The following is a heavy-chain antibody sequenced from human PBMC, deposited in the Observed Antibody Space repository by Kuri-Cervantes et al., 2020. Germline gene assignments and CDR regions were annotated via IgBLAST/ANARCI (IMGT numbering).Heavy chain of an antibody. V-gene: IGHV1-46*01. CDR1: GYTFTSYY. CDR2: INPSGGST. D-gene: IGHD3-3*01. Sequence: ASVKVSCKASGYTFTSYYMHWVRQAPGQGLEWMGIINPSGGSTSYAQKFQGRVTMTRDTSTSTAYMELRSLRSDDTAVYYCARLITIFGGDAFDIWGQGTMVTVSS. J-gene: IGHJ3*02. CDR3: ARLITIFGGDAFDI.